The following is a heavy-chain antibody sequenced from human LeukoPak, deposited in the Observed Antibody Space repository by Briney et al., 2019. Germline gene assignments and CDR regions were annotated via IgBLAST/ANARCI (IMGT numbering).Heavy chain of an antibody. J-gene: IGHJ4*02. CDR1: GFTFSSYA. Sequence: GGSLRLSCAASGFTFSSYAMSWVRQAPGKGLEWVSAISGSGGSTYYADPVKGRFTISRDNPKHTLYLQMNSLTAEDAAVYYCAKEVGGGRFDYWGQGTLVTVSS. V-gene: IGHV3-23*01. D-gene: IGHD3-16*01. CDR3: AKEVGGGRFDY. CDR2: ISGSGGST.